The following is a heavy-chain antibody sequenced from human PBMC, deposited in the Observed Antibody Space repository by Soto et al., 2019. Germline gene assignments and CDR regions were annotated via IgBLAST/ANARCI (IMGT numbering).Heavy chain of an antibody. CDR3: AKERTHSSIAAAGSSDY. V-gene: IGHV3-30*18. CDR2: ISYDGSNK. CDR1: GFTFSSYG. J-gene: IGHJ4*02. Sequence: QVQLVESGGGVVQPGRSLRLSCAASGFTFSSYGMHWVRQAPGKGLEWVAVISYDGSNKYYADSVKGRFTISRDNSKNTLYLQMNSLRAEDTAVYYCAKERTHSSIAAAGSSDYWGQGTLVTVSS. D-gene: IGHD6-13*01.